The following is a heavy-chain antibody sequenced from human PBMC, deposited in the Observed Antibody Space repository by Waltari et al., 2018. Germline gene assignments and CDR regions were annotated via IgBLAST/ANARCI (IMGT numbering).Heavy chain of an antibody. CDR3: ATARDEHTAMVYFDN. Sequence: EVQLVESGGGLVHPGRSLRLSCAASGFTFDDYAMHWVRQAPGKGLGWVAGINWNSDSIGYGDSVKGRFTMSRDISNNMVHLQMNRLRLEDSATYYCATARDEHTAMVYFDNWGQGTLVSVSS. J-gene: IGHJ4*02. CDR1: GFTFDDYA. CDR2: INWNSDSI. D-gene: IGHD5-18*01. V-gene: IGHV3-9*01.